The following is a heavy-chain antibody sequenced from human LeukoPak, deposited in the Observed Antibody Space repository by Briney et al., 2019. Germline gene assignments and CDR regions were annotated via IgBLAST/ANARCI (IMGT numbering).Heavy chain of an antibody. V-gene: IGHV3-21*01. CDR2: ISSSSSYI. CDR1: GFTFSSYS. D-gene: IGHD4-23*01. J-gene: IGHJ4*02. CDR3: ARGAYGGYYFDY. Sequence: GGSLRLSCAASGFTFSSYSMNWVRQAPGKGLEWVSSISSSSSYIYYADSVKGRFTISRDNAKSSLYLQMNSLRAEDTAVYCCARGAYGGYYFDYWGQGTLVTVSS.